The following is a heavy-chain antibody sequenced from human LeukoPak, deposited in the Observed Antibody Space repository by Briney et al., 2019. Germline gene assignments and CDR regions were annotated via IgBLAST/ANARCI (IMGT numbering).Heavy chain of an antibody. V-gene: IGHV3-23*01. CDR2: TSGRGGST. D-gene: IGHD1-26*01. Sequence: AGSLRLSCAASGFTFGSYAMSWVRQAPGKGLEWVSATSGRGGSTYYADSVKGRFTISRDNSKNTLYLQMNSLRAEDTAVYYCAKLAVGATTGQVIDYWGQGTLVTVSA. CDR1: GFTFGSYA. J-gene: IGHJ4*02. CDR3: AKLAVGATTGQVIDY.